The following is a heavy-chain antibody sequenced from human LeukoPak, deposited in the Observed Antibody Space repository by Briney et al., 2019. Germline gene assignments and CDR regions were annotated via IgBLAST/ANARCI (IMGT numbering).Heavy chain of an antibody. Sequence: SETLSLTCTVSGGSISSGGYYWSWIRQHPGKGLEWIGYIYYSGSTYYNPSLKSRVTISVDTSKNQFSLKLSSVTAADTAVYYCARSGLRTFDYWGQGTLVTVSS. CDR1: GGSISSGGYY. J-gene: IGHJ4*02. D-gene: IGHD5-12*01. V-gene: IGHV4-31*03. CDR3: ARSGLRTFDY. CDR2: IYYSGST.